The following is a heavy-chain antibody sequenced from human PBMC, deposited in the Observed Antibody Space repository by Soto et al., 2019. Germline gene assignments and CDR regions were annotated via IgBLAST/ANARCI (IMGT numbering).Heavy chain of an antibody. CDR3: AKGIRIGATRPDAFDI. J-gene: IGHJ3*02. Sequence: QVQLVESGGGVVQPGRSLRLSCAASGFTFSSYGMHWVRQAPGKGLEWVAVISYDGSNKYYADSVKGRFTISRDNSKNTLDLQMNSLRAEDTAVYYCAKGIRIGATRPDAFDIWGQGTMVTVSS. CDR1: GFTFSSYG. V-gene: IGHV3-30*18. CDR2: ISYDGSNK. D-gene: IGHD1-26*01.